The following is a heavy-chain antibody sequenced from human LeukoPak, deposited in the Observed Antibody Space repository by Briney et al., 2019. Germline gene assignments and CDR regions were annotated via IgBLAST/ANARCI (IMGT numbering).Heavy chain of an antibody. Sequence: ASVKVSCKATGYTFTSYYMHWVRQAPGQGLEWMGIINPSGGSISYAQKFQGRVTMTRDTSTSTVYMELSSLRSEDTAVYYCARGVIVGYYFDYWGQGTLVTVSS. V-gene: IGHV1-46*01. CDR2: INPSGGSI. CDR3: ARGVIVGYYFDY. J-gene: IGHJ4*02. D-gene: IGHD3-22*01. CDR1: GYTFTSYY.